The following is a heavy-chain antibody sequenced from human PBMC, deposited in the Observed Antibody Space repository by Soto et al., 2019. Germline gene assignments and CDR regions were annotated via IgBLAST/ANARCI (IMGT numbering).Heavy chain of an antibody. J-gene: IGHJ5*02. Sequence: EVQLLESGGGLVQPGGSLRLSCAASGFTFSSYAMSWVRQAPGKGLEWVSAISGSGGSTYYADSVKGRFTISRDNSKNTLYLQMNRLRAEDTAVYYCAKAFGRPHWFDPWGQGTLVTVSS. V-gene: IGHV3-23*01. CDR3: AKAFGRPHWFDP. D-gene: IGHD3-16*01. CDR2: ISGSGGST. CDR1: GFTFSSYA.